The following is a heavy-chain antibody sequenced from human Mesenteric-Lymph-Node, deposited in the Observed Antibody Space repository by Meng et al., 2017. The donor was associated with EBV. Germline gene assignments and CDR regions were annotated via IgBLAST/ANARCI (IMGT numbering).Heavy chain of an antibody. CDR2: ISVFNGDT. D-gene: IGHD3-9*01. J-gene: IGHJ5*02. V-gene: IGHV1-18*01. CDR3: VRSRRLFDWLPVQPS. CDR1: GYTFASYG. Sequence: QVQLVQYGPEVKKPGASVKVSCKAFGYTFASYGISWVRQAPGQGLEWMGWISVFNGDTNYAQNFQGRLTLTTDTSTATAYMELRSLRSDDTAVYYCVRSRRLFDWLPVQPSWGQGTLVTVSS.